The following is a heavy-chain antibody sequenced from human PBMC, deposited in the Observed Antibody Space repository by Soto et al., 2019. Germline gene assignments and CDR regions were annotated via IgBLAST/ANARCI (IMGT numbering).Heavy chain of an antibody. D-gene: IGHD6-13*01. Sequence: SETLSLTCTVSGGSISSGGYYWNWIRQHPGKGLEWIGYIYYTGSTYYNPSLESRVFISVDTSKNQFSLKLASVTAADTAVYYCAPSPSREAAPDGDWFDPWGQGTLVTVSS. CDR3: APSPSREAAPDGDWFDP. J-gene: IGHJ5*02. CDR2: IYYTGST. V-gene: IGHV4-31*03. CDR1: GGSISSGGYY.